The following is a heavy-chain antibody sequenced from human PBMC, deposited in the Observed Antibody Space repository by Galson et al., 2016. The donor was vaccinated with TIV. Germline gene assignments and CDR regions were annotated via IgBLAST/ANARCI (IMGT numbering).Heavy chain of an antibody. CDR2: IWYDGTNT. Sequence: SLRLSCATSGFTLPNYGTTWVRQAPGKGLEWVAVIWYDGTNTHYADSVKGRFTISKDNSENTLNLQMNTLRAEDTAVYYCARTGANTLYSGGYGDDDGFDFWGQGTMVTVSS. J-gene: IGHJ3*01. V-gene: IGHV3-33*01. D-gene: IGHD1-26*01. CDR3: ARTGANTLYSGGYGDDDGFDF. CDR1: GFTLPNYG.